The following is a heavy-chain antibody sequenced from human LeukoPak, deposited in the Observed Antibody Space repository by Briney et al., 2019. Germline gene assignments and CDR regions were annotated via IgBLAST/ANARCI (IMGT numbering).Heavy chain of an antibody. V-gene: IGHV4-59*01. D-gene: IGHD3-22*01. CDR3: ARGGDDSSGYYFNWFDP. CDR1: GGSISSYY. CDR2: IYYNGNT. Sequence: SETLSLTCTVSGGSISSYYWSWIRQPPGKGLEWIGYIYYNGNTNYNPSLKSRVTISVDTSKNQFSLKLRSVTAADTAVYYCARGGDDSSGYYFNWFDPWGQGTLVTVSS. J-gene: IGHJ5*02.